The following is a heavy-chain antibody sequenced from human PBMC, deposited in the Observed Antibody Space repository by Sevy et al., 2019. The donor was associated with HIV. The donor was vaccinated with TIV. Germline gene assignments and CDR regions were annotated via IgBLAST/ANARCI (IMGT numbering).Heavy chain of an antibody. CDR2: IIPIFGTA. V-gene: IGHV1-69*06. Sequence: ASVKVSCKASGGTFSSYAISWVRQAPGQGLEWMGGIIPIFGTANYAQKFQGRVTITADKSTSTAYMELSSLRSEDTAVCYCASGIAAAGRGGYYYYMDVWGKGTTVTVSS. D-gene: IGHD6-13*01. CDR3: ASGIAAAGRGGYYYYMDV. CDR1: GGTFSSYA. J-gene: IGHJ6*03.